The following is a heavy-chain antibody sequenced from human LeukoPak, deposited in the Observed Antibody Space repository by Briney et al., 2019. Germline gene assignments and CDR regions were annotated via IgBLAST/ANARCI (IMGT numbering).Heavy chain of an antibody. Sequence: GGSLRLSCAASGFTFSSYSMNWVRQAPGKGLEWVSSISSSSSYIYYADSVKGRFTISRDNAKNSLYLQMNSLRAEDTAVYYCARGLPHIVVVPAAIPERYYYGMDVWGQGTTVTVSS. CDR3: ARGLPHIVVVPAAIPERYYYGMDV. CDR1: GFTFSSYS. V-gene: IGHV3-21*01. D-gene: IGHD2-2*02. CDR2: ISSSSSYI. J-gene: IGHJ6*02.